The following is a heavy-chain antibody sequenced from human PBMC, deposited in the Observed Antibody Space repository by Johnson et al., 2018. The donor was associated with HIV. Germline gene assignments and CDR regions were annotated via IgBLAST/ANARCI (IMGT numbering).Heavy chain of an antibody. Sequence: VQLVESGGGVVRPGGSLRLSCAASGFTFDDYGMSWVRQAPGKGLEWVAVISYDGSNKYYADSVKGQFIISRDNGKNSLYLQMNSLRAEDTALYYCARGVGATTVAAFDIWGQGTMVTVSS. CDR1: GFTFDDYG. V-gene: IGHV3-20*04. D-gene: IGHD1-26*01. CDR2: ISYDGSNK. CDR3: ARGVGATTVAAFDI. J-gene: IGHJ3*02.